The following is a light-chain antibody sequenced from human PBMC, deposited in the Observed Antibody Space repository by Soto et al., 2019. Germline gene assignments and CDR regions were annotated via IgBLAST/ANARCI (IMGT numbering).Light chain of an antibody. Sequence: DIQMTQSPSTLSASVGDRVTITCRASQSVTGWLAWYQQKPGEAPKLLIYDASTLASGVPSRFSGSGSVTQFTLTISSLQPDDSATYYCQQYHSYSPYTFGLGTKLEIK. CDR2: DAS. V-gene: IGKV1-5*01. J-gene: IGKJ2*01. CDR3: QQYHSYSPYT. CDR1: QSVTGW.